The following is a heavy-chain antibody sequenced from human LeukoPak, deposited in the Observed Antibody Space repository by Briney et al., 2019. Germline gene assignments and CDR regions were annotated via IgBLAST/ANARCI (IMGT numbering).Heavy chain of an antibody. Sequence: ASVKVSCKASGYTFTGYYMHWVRQAPGQGLEWMGWINPNSGGTNYAQKFQGRVTMTRDTYISTAYMELSRLRSDDTAVYYCARLRYSSGSGVFGGKKYFQHWGQGTLVTVSS. J-gene: IGHJ1*01. D-gene: IGHD6-19*01. CDR3: ARLRYSSGSGVFGGKKYFQH. CDR2: INPNSGGT. V-gene: IGHV1-2*02. CDR1: GYTFTGYY.